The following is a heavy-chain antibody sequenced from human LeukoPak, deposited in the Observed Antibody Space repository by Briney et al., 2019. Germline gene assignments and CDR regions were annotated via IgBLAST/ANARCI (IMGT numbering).Heavy chain of an antibody. CDR1: GFTFSSYG. CDR3: ARVECSSTSCYNVWFDP. Sequence: PGGSLRLSCAASGFTFSSYGMHWVRQAPGKGLEWVAFIRYDGSNKYYADSVKGRFTISRDNSKNTLYLQMNSLRAEDTAVYYCARVECSSTSCYNVWFDPWGQGTLVSVSS. CDR2: IRYDGSNK. V-gene: IGHV3-30*02. J-gene: IGHJ5*02. D-gene: IGHD2-2*02.